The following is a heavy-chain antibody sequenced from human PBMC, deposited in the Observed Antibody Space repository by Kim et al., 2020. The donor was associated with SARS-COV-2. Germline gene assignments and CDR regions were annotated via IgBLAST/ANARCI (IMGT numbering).Heavy chain of an antibody. Sequence: SETLSLTCTVSGGSISSGDYYWSWIRQPPGKGLEWIGYIYYSGSTYYNPSLKSRVTISVDTSKNQFSLKLSSVTAAATAVYYCARDLKPSGYSYGTLFDYWGQGTLVTVSS. J-gene: IGHJ4*02. V-gene: IGHV4-30-4*01. D-gene: IGHD5-18*01. CDR1: GGSISSGDYY. CDR2: IYYSGST. CDR3: ARDLKPSGYSYGTLFDY.